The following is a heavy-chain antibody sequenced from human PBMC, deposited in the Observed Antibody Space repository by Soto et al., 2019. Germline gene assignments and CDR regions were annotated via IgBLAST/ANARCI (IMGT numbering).Heavy chain of an antibody. Sequence: EVQLVESGGGLVQPGGSLKLSCAASGFTFSGSAMHWVRQASGKGLEWVGRIRSKANSYATAYAASVKGRFTISRDDSKNTADLQRNSLKTEATAVYYCTRGVAVAGKGNWFDPWGQGTLVTVSS. CDR3: TRGVAVAGKGNWFDP. CDR1: GFTFSGSA. J-gene: IGHJ5*02. V-gene: IGHV3-73*02. D-gene: IGHD6-19*01. CDR2: IRSKANSYAT.